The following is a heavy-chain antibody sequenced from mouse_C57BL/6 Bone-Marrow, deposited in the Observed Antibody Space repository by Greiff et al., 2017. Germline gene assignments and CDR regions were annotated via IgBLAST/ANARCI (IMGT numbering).Heavy chain of an antibody. Sequence: VKLMESGAELVKPGASVKMSCKASGYTFTSYWITWVKQRPGQGLEWIGDIYPGSGSTNYNEKFKSKATLTVDTSSSTAYMQLSSLTSEDSAVYYCAREDYYYGSSWYFDVWGTGTTVTVSS. J-gene: IGHJ1*03. CDR3: AREDYYYGSSWYFDV. CDR2: IYPGSGST. D-gene: IGHD1-1*01. CDR1: GYTFTSYW. V-gene: IGHV1-55*01.